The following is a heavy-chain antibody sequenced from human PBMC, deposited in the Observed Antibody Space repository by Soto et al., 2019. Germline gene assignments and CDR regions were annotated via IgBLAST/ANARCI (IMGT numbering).Heavy chain of an antibody. D-gene: IGHD5-12*01. Sequence: PSETLSLTCTVSGGSISSGGYYWSWIRQHPGKGLEWIGYIYYSGSTYYNPSLKSRVTISVDTSKNQFSLKLSSVTAADTAVYYCARIDFDYRYYFDYWGQGTLVTVSS. CDR1: GGSISSGGYY. V-gene: IGHV4-31*03. J-gene: IGHJ4*02. CDR2: IYYSGST. CDR3: ARIDFDYRYYFDY.